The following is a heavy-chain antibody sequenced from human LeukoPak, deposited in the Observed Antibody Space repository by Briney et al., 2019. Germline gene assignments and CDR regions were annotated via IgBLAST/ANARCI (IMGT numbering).Heavy chain of an antibody. J-gene: IGHJ4*02. CDR1: GFTFSSYA. CDR2: ITGSGSNI. V-gene: IGHV3-23*05. D-gene: IGHD2-2*01. Sequence: PGGSPRLSCAASGFTFSSYAMSWVRQAPGKGLERVSGITGSGSNIYYADSVKGRFTISRDNSKNTLYLQMNSLRAEDTAIYYCAKGQVGYCSSTSCYAFDYWGQGILVTVSS. CDR3: AKGQVGYCSSTSCYAFDY.